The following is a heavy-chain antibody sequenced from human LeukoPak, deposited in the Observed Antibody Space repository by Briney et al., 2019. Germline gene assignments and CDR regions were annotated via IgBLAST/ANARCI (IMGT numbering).Heavy chain of an antibody. CDR3: ARSLWTTSNYFDY. D-gene: IGHD3/OR15-3a*01. Sequence: ASVKVSCKASGGTFSSYAISWVRQAPGQGLEWMGGIIPIFGTANYAQKFQGRVTITADKSTSTAYMELSSLRSEDTAVYHCARSLWTTSNYFDYWGQGTLVTVSS. V-gene: IGHV1-69*06. CDR2: IIPIFGTA. J-gene: IGHJ4*02. CDR1: GGTFSSYA.